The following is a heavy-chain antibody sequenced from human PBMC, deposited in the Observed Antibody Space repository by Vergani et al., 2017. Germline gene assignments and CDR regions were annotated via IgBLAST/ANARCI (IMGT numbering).Heavy chain of an antibody. Sequence: QVQLVESGGGVVQPGRSLRLSCVMSGFTVTNYAIFWVRQAPGKGLEWVSVIWHDGGNKHFADSVAGRFAISRDDSKKTVYLEMTNLRAEDTALYYCVRDRYEGTSPYHGRLLGHWGQGTRVTVSS. V-gene: IGHV3-33*01. CDR3: VRDRYEGTSPYHGRLLGH. D-gene: IGHD1-1*01. J-gene: IGHJ4*02. CDR2: IWHDGGNK. CDR1: GFTVTNYA.